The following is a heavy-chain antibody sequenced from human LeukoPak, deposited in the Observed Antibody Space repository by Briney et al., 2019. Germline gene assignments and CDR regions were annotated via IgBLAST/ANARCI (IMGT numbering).Heavy chain of an antibody. CDR3: ARRSTGKFVVVPAAIRRGYWYFDL. CDR2: IYHSGST. D-gene: IGHD2-2*02. V-gene: IGHV4-30-2*02. J-gene: IGHJ2*01. CDR1: GGSISSGGYS. Sequence: PSETLSLTCAVSGGSISSGGYSWSWIRQPPGKGLEWIGYIYHSGSTNYNPSLKSRVTISVDTSKNQFSLKLSSVTAADTAVYYCARRSTGKFVVVPAAIRRGYWYFDLWGRGTLVTVSS.